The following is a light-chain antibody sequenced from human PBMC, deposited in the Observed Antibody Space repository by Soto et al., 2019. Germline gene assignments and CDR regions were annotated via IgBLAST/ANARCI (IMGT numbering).Light chain of an antibody. J-gene: IGLJ3*02. CDR1: SSNIGAGYD. Sequence: QSVLTQPPSVSWAPGQRVTISCTGSSSNIGAGYDVNWYQQLPGAAPKLLMSGNTNRPSGVPDRFSGSKSGTSASLAITGLQAEDEADYYCQSYDSSLSGWVFGGGTKLTVL. CDR2: GNT. V-gene: IGLV1-40*01. CDR3: QSYDSSLSGWV.